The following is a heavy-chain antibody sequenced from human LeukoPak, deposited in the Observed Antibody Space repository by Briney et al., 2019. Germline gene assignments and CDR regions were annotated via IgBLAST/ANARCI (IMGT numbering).Heavy chain of an antibody. J-gene: IGHJ3*02. V-gene: IGHV3-30-3*01. CDR3: ARDGYSSSWVPAHFDDAFDI. D-gene: IGHD6-13*01. CDR1: GFTFSSYA. Sequence: GGSLRLSCAASGFTFSSYAMHWVRQAPGKGLEWVAVISYDGSNKYYADSVKGRFTISRDNSKNTLYLQVNSLRAEDTAVYYCARDGYSSSWVPAHFDDAFDIWGQGTMVTVSS. CDR2: ISYDGSNK.